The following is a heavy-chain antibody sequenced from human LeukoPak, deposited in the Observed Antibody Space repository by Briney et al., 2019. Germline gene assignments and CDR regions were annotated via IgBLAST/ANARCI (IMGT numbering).Heavy chain of an antibody. Sequence: SETLSLTCTVSGGSISSGSYYWSWIRQPAWKGLEWIGRIYTSGSTNYNPSLKSRVTISVDTSKNQFSLKLSSVTAADTAVYYCARDRFGEFNYWGQGTLVTVSS. J-gene: IGHJ4*02. V-gene: IGHV4-61*02. D-gene: IGHD3-10*01. CDR2: IYTSGST. CDR3: ARDRFGEFNY. CDR1: GGSISSGSYY.